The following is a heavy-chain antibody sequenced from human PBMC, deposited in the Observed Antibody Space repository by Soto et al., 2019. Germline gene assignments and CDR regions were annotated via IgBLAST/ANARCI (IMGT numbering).Heavy chain of an antibody. V-gene: IGHV1-8*01. CDR3: ARPPNPYSTSRSNDY. CDR2: MNPNSGNT. Sequence: QVQLVQSGAEVKKPGASVKVSCKASGYTFTSYDINRVRQATGQGLEWMGWMNPNSGNTGYAQKFQGRVTMTRNTSISTAYMELSSLSSEDTAVYYCARPPNPYSTSRSNDYWGQGTLVTVSS. D-gene: IGHD6-6*01. J-gene: IGHJ4*02. CDR1: GYTFTSYD.